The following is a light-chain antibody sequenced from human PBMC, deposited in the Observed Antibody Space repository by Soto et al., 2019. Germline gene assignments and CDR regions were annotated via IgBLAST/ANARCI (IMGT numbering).Light chain of an antibody. J-gene: IGLJ2*01. Sequence: QSALTQPASVSGSPGHSITISCTGTTSDVGAYNYVSWYQLHPGQAPKVIIHEVTNRPSGISNRFFGSKSGNTASLAIDGLQSDDEADYYCAAWDDSLNGPVFGGGTKLTVL. CDR2: EVT. CDR3: AAWDDSLNGPV. V-gene: IGLV2-14*01. CDR1: TSDVGAYNY.